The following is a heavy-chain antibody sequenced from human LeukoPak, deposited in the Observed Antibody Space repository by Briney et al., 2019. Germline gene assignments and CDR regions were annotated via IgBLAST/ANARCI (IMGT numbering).Heavy chain of an antibody. CDR3: ARDAAVAGVVNWFDP. J-gene: IGHJ5*02. Sequence: GGSLRLSCAPSGFTFSTYTMHWVRQAPGKGLEWVAVISYVGSKKYYADSVKGRYTISRDTSTNTLYLKMNSLRAEDTAVYYCARDAAVAGVVNWFDPWGQGTLVTVSS. D-gene: IGHD6-19*01. CDR2: ISYVGSKK. V-gene: IGHV3-30-3*01. CDR1: GFTFSTYT.